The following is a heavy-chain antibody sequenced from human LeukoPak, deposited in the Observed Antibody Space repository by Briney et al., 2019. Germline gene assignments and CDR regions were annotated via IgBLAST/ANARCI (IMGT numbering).Heavy chain of an antibody. V-gene: IGHV3-48*01. CDR3: ELSYYGSGSYSKSNFDY. CDR2: ISSSSSTI. CDR1: GFTFSSYS. D-gene: IGHD3-10*01. J-gene: IGHJ4*02. Sequence: GGSLRLSCAASGFTFSSYSMNWVRQAPGKGLEWVSYISSSSSTIYYADSVKGRFTISRDNAKNSLYLQMNSLRAEDTAVYYCELSYYGSGSYSKSNFDYWGQGTLVTVSS.